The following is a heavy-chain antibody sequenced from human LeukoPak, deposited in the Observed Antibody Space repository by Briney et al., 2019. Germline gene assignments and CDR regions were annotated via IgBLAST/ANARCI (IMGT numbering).Heavy chain of an antibody. Sequence: SETLSLTCIVSGGSISSYYWSWIRQPPGKGLEWIGYIYYSGSTYYNPPLKSRVTISVDTSKNSFSLKVTSLTAADTATYYCARHGNWEPFDFWGQGRLVTVSS. D-gene: IGHD1-1*01. CDR3: ARHGNWEPFDF. V-gene: IGHV4-59*08. CDR2: IYYSGST. CDR1: GGSISSYY. J-gene: IGHJ4*02.